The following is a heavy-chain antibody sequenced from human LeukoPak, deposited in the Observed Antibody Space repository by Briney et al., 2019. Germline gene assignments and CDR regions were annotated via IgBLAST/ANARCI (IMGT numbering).Heavy chain of an antibody. CDR2: IIPIFGTA. CDR1: RYTFTGYY. V-gene: IGHV1-69*13. CDR3: ARAPFWSGYYSPLHFEY. Sequence: SVKVSCKASRYTFTGYYMHWVRQAPGQGLEWMGGIIPIFGTANYAQNLQGRGTITADESTSTAYMELSSLRSEDTAVYYCARAPFWSGYYSPLHFEYWGQGTLVTVSS. D-gene: IGHD3-3*01. J-gene: IGHJ4*02.